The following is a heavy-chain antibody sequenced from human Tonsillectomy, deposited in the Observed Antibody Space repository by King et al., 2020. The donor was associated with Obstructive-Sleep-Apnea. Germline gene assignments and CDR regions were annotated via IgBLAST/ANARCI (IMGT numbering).Heavy chain of an antibody. D-gene: IGHD2-21*01. J-gene: IGHJ4*02. V-gene: IGHV4-39*07. Sequence: QLQESGPGLVKPSETLSLTCTVSGGFVSSSSYYWGWIRQPPGKGLEWIGSIYYSGSSYYNPSLKSRVTISVDTSKHQFSLKLSSVTAADTAVYYCVRDPYSYFDYWGQGTLVTVSS. CDR2: IYYSGSS. CDR3: VRDPYSYFDY. CDR1: GGFVSSSSYY.